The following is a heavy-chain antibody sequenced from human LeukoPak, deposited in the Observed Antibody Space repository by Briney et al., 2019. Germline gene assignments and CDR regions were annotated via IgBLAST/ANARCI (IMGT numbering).Heavy chain of an antibody. Sequence: SETLSLTCAVYGGSFSGYYWSWIRQPPGKGLEWIGEINHSGSTNYKSSLKSRVTISVDTSKNQFSLKLSSVTAADTAVYYCARADYSNYTRYWGQGTLVTVSS. J-gene: IGHJ4*02. D-gene: IGHD4-11*01. CDR3: ARADYSNYTRY. CDR2: INHSGST. V-gene: IGHV4-34*01. CDR1: GGSFSGYY.